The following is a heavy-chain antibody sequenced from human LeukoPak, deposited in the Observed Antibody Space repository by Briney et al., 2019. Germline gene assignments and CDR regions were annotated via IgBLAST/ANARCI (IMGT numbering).Heavy chain of an antibody. J-gene: IGHJ5*02. CDR3: ARQLRQWQLQGSRLDP. CDR1: GGSISSSSYY. D-gene: IGHD1-26*01. Sequence: PSETLSLTCTVSGGSISSSSYYWGWIRQPPGKGLEWIGSIYYSGSTYYNPSLKSRVTISVDTSKNQFSLKLSSVTAADTAVYFCARQLRQWQLQGSRLDPWGQGTLVTVSS. V-gene: IGHV4-39*01. CDR2: IYYSGST.